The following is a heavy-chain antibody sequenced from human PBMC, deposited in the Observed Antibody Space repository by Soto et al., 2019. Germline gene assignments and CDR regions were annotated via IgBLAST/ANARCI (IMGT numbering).Heavy chain of an antibody. CDR3: ARDFGAYGDYGYWYFDL. V-gene: IGHV4-4*02. CDR1: SGSISSSNW. J-gene: IGHJ2*01. D-gene: IGHD4-17*01. Sequence: QVQLQESGPGLVKPSGTLSLTCAVSSGSISSSNWWSWVRQPPGKGLEWIGEIYHSGSTNYNPSLKSRVTISVDKSQNQFSLKLSSVTAADTAVYYCARDFGAYGDYGYWYFDLWGRGTLVTVSS. CDR2: IYHSGST.